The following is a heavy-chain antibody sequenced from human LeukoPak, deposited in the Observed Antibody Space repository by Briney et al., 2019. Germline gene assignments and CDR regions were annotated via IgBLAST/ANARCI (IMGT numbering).Heavy chain of an antibody. D-gene: IGHD4-17*01. CDR3: AQTTVDYYYYMDV. CDR2: IIPIFGTA. V-gene: IGHV1-69*05. CDR1: GGTFSSYA. J-gene: IGHJ6*03. Sequence: SAVKVSCKASGGTFSSYAISWVRQAPAQGLEWMGGIIPIFGTANYAQKFQGRVTITTDESTSTAYMELSSLRSEDTAVYYCAQTTVDYYYYMDVWGKGTTVSVSS.